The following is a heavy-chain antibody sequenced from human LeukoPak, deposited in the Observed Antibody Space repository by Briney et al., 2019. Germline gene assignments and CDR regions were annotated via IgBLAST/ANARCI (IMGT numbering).Heavy chain of an antibody. CDR1: GGSISSSSYY. J-gene: IGHJ4*02. D-gene: IGHD6-13*01. CDR3: ARPEQQLVLLGFDY. V-gene: IGHV4-39*01. Sequence: SETLSLTCTVSGGSISSSSYYWGWIRQPPGKGLEWLGSIYYSGSTYYNPSLKSRVTISVDTSKNQFSLKLSSVTAADTAVYYCARPEQQLVLLGFDYWGQGTLVTVSS. CDR2: IYYSGST.